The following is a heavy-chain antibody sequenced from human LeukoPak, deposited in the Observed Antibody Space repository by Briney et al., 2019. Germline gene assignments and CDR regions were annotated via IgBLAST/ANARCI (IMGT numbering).Heavy chain of an antibody. CDR1: GGSISSGSYY. Sequence: SETLSLTCTASGGSISSGSYYWSWIRQPAGKGLEWIGRIYTSGSTNYNPSLKSRVTISVDTSKNQFSLKLSSVTAADTAVYYCASDVDTAMAPSNWGQGTLVTVSS. CDR3: ASDVDTAMAPSN. J-gene: IGHJ4*02. D-gene: IGHD5-18*01. CDR2: IYTSGST. V-gene: IGHV4-61*02.